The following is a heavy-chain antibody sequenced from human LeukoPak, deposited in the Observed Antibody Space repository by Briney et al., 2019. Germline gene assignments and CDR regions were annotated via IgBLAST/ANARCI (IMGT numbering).Heavy chain of an antibody. D-gene: IGHD3-22*01. Sequence: SGTLSLTCTVSGDSINSLDLWSWVRQPPGKGLEWIGEMYLSGTTHSNPPVKSRVTISIDKSKNQFFLNLSSVTAADTAVYYCAGLVGRYSSGLYYYYFDYWGQGTLVTVSS. CDR3: AGLVGRYSSGLYYYYFDY. CDR2: MYLSGTT. J-gene: IGHJ4*02. V-gene: IGHV4-4*02. CDR1: GDSINSLDL.